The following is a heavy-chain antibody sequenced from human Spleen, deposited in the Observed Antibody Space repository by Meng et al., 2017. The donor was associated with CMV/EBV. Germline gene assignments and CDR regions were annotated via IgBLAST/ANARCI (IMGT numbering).Heavy chain of an antibody. J-gene: IGHJ4*02. CDR2: ISGLSVTI. CDR1: GFTFSASA. Sequence: SGFTFSASAMGWVRQAPGKRLEWVSSISGLSVTILYADSVKGRFTISRDNSKSTLYLETNSLTAEDTAVYFCVKAPLESFFWTGSNWGQGTLVTVSS. V-gene: IGHV3-23*01. CDR3: VKAPLESFFWTGSN. D-gene: IGHD3/OR15-3a*01.